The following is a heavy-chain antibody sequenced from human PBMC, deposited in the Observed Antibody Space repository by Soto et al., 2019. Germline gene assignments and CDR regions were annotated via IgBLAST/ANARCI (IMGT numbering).Heavy chain of an antibody. Sequence: SVKVSCKASGVTFSSYAISWVRQAPGQGLEWMGGIIPIFGTANYAQKFQGRVTITADGSTSTAYMELSSLRSEDTAVYYCARGGVVTLSVYYYGMDVWGQGTTVTVSS. CDR2: IIPIFGTA. J-gene: IGHJ6*02. CDR3: ARGGVVTLSVYYYGMDV. D-gene: IGHD3-3*01. CDR1: GVTFSSYA. V-gene: IGHV1-69*13.